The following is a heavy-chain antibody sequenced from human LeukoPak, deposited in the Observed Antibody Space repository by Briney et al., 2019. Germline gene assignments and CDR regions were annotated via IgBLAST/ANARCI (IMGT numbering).Heavy chain of an antibody. D-gene: IGHD3-22*01. V-gene: IGHV3-9*03. J-gene: IGHJ4*02. CDR2: ISWNSGSI. CDR1: GFTFDDYA. CDR3: AKGDYYDSSASVDY. Sequence: PGGSLRLSCAASGFTFDDYAMHWVRQAPGKGLEWVSGISWNSGSIGYADSVKGRFTISGDNAKNSLYLQMNSLRAEDMALYYCAKGDYYDSSASVDYWGQGTLVTVSS.